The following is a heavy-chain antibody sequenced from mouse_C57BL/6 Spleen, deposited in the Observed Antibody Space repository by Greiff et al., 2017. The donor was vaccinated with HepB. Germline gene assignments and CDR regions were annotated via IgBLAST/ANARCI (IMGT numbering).Heavy chain of an antibody. CDR1: GYTFTNYW. CDR3: ARGNYDSYYYAMDY. Sequence: VQLQQSGAELVRPGTSVKMSCKASGYTFTNYWIGWAKQRPGHGLEWIGDIYPGGGYTNYNEKFKGKATLTADKSSSTAYMQFSSLTSEDSALYYCARGNYDSYYYAMDYWGQGTSVTVSS. V-gene: IGHV1-63*01. J-gene: IGHJ4*01. CDR2: IYPGGGYT. D-gene: IGHD2-4*01.